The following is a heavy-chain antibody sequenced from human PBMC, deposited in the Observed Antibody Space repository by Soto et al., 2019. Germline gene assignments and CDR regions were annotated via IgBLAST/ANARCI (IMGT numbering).Heavy chain of an antibody. CDR3: ARVPDY. V-gene: IGHV4-61*01. D-gene: IGHD2-2*01. Sequence: SETLSLTCTVSGGSVSSGNYYWSWIRQPPGKGLEWIGFIYYTGSSSYNPSLKSRVTMSLDRSKNQFSLKLTSVTAADAAVYYRARVPDYWGQGILVTVSS. CDR2: IYYTGSS. CDR1: GGSVSSGNYY. J-gene: IGHJ4*02.